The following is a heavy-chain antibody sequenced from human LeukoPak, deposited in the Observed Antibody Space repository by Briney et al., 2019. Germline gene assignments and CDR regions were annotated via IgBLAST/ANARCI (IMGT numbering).Heavy chain of an antibody. V-gene: IGHV1-69*06. CDR1: GGTFSSYA. D-gene: IGHD5-24*01. Sequence: SVKVSCKASGGTFSSYAISWVRQAPGQGLDWMGRIIPIFGTANYAQKFQGRVTITADKSTSTAYMELSSLRSEDTAVYYCARDGRDGYNWVVSYWGQGTLVTVSS. CDR3: ARDGRDGYNWVVSY. CDR2: IIPIFGTA. J-gene: IGHJ4*02.